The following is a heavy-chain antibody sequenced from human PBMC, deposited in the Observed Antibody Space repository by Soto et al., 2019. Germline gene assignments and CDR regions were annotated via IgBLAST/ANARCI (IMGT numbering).Heavy chain of an antibody. V-gene: IGHV1-69*05. CDR3: ARGNTAPADY. D-gene: IGHD5-18*01. Sequence: SVNASCKASGGTFSICALSWVRQAPGQGLEWMGEIIPIFGTANYAQKFQGRVTFTRDTSASTIYMEMSSLRSEDTAVYYCARGNTAPADYWGQGALVTVSS. CDR2: IIPIFGTA. J-gene: IGHJ4*02. CDR1: GGTFSICA.